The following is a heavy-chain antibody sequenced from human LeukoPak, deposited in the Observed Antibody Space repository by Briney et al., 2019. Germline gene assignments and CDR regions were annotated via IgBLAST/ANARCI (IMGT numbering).Heavy chain of an antibody. J-gene: IGHJ4*02. CDR2: IYYSGST. V-gene: IGHV4-59*08. CDR3: ATVEMATIAATN. CDR1: GGSISSYY. D-gene: IGHD5-24*01. Sequence: PSETLSLTCTVSGGSISSYYWSWIRQPPGKGLEWIGYIYYSGSTIYNPSLKSRVTISVDTSKNQFSLKLSSVTAADTAVYYCATVEMATIAATNWGQGTLVTVSS.